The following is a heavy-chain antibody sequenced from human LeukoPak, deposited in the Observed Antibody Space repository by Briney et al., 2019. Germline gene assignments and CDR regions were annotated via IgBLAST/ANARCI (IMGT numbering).Heavy chain of an antibody. CDR2: IYDSGST. V-gene: IGHV4-59*01. Sequence: SETLSLTCTVSGGSISSYYWSWIRQPTGKGLEWIGYIYDSGSTNYNPSLKSRVTISVDTSKNQFSLKLSSVTAADTAVYYCARDTDFYDSRGYRQPYYFDYWGQGTLVTVSS. D-gene: IGHD3-22*01. J-gene: IGHJ4*02. CDR1: GGSISSYY. CDR3: ARDTDFYDSRGYRQPYYFDY.